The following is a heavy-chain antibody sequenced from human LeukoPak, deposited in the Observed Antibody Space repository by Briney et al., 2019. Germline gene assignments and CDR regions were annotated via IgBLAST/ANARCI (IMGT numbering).Heavy chain of an antibody. CDR2: ISYDGSNK. CDR3: ARGIPSSSGWLYYGMDV. CDR1: GFTFSSYA. V-gene: IGHV3-30-3*01. J-gene: IGHJ6*02. Sequence: GGSLRLSCAASGFTFSSYAMHWVRQAPGKGLEWVAVISYDGSNKYYADSVKGRFTISRDNSKNTLYLQMNSLRAEDTAVYYCARGIPSSSGWLYYGMDVWGQGTTVTVSS. D-gene: IGHD6-19*01.